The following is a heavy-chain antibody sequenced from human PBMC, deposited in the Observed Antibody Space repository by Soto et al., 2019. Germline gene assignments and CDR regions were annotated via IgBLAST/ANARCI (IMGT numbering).Heavy chain of an antibody. Sequence: GGSLRLSCAASGFTVSSNYMSWVRQAPGKGLEWVSAIYSGGSTYYADSVKGRFTIPRDNSKNTLYLQMNGLRAEDTAVSYCARAGRAIVGAIYFEYWGQGTMVTVSS. V-gene: IGHV3-53*01. CDR2: IYSGGST. D-gene: IGHD1-26*01. CDR3: ARAGRAIVGAIYFEY. J-gene: IGHJ4*02. CDR1: GFTVSSNY.